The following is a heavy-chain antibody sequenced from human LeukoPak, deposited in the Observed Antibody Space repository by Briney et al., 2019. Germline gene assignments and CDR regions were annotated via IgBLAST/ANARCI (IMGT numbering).Heavy chain of an antibody. J-gene: IGHJ3*02. CDR3: ARANLKAPFFDI. CDR1: GGPFSGYY. Sequence: SETLSLTCAVYGGPFSGYYWSWIRQPPGKGLEWIGEINHSGSTNYNPSLKSRVTISVDTSKNQFSLKLSSVTAADTAVYYCARANLKAPFFDIWGQGTMVTVSS. CDR2: INHSGST. V-gene: IGHV4-34*01.